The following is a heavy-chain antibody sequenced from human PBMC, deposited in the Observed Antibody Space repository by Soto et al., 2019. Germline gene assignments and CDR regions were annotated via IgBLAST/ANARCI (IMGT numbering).Heavy chain of an antibody. V-gene: IGHV4-30-4*01. J-gene: IGHJ4*02. D-gene: IGHD6-19*01. CDR2: IYYSGST. Sequence: LSLTCTVSGGSISSGDYYWSWIRQPPGKVLEWIGYIYYSGSTYYNPSLKSRVTISVDTSKNQFSLKLSSVTAADTAVYYCARDLSSGSHYFDYWGQGTLVTVSS. CDR1: GGSISSGDYY. CDR3: ARDLSSGSHYFDY.